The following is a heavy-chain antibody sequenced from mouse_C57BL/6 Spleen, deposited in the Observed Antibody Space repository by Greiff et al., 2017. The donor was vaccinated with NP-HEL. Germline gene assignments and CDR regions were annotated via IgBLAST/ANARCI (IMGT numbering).Heavy chain of an antibody. CDR1: GYTFTSYW. J-gene: IGHJ4*01. CDR3: ARSRVYAMDY. Sequence: QVQLQQSGAELVKPGASVKLSCKASGYTFTSYWMQWVKQRPGQGLEWIGEIDPSDSYTNYNQKFKGKATLTVDTSSSTAYMQLSSLTSEDSAVYYCARSRVYAMDYWGQGTSVTVSS. CDR2: IDPSDSYT. V-gene: IGHV1-50*01.